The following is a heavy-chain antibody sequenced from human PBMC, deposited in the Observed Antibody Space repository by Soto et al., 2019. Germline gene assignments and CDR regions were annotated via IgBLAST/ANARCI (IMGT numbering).Heavy chain of an antibody. V-gene: IGHV1-8*02. D-gene: IGHD1-20*01. CDR1: GYTFTDYD. CDR2: MTPKSGYT. CDR3: TRNLYNTGDFDH. Sequence: QVQLMQSGAEVRKPGASVKVSCKASGYTFTDYDINWVRQATGQGLEWLGRMTPKSGYTGYAQKFQGRVTLTRDTSRGTAYMELSSLTSEDTAVYYCTRNLYNTGDFDHWGQGTLVTVSS. J-gene: IGHJ4*02.